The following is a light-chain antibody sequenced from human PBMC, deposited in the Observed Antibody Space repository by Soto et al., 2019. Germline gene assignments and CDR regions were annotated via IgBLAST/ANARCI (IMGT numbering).Light chain of an antibody. CDR1: QSVTSNY. J-gene: IGKJ1*01. CDR2: DAS. Sequence: EIVLTQSPGTLSLSPGERATLSCRASQSVTSNYLAWYQQKPGQAPRLLIFDASSRATGVPDRFSGSGSGTDFTLTISSLEPEDFAVYYCQQYGSSLTWTFGQGTQGGYQ. V-gene: IGKV3-20*01. CDR3: QQYGSSLTWT.